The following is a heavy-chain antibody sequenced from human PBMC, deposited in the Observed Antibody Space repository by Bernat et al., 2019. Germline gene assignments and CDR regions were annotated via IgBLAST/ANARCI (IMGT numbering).Heavy chain of an antibody. CDR2: ISTGTGNT. Sequence: QVQLVQSGAEVKKPGASVKVSCKASGYTFGSYAMHWVRQAPGQRLEWMGWISTGTGNTKYSQKFQGRVTLTRDTSASTAYMELSSLRSEDTAVYYCARDSGSNTGGADYWGRGTLVTVSS. CDR1: GYTFGSYA. V-gene: IGHV1-3*04. J-gene: IGHJ4*02. D-gene: IGHD6-19*01. CDR3: ARDSGSNTGGADY.